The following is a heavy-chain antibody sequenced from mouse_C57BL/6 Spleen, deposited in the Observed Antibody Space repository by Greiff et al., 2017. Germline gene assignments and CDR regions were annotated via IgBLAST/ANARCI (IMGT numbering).Heavy chain of an antibody. CDR3: ARSDGGEAMDY. V-gene: IGHV1-61*01. Sequence: VQLQQPGAELVRPGSSVKLSCKASGYTFTSYWMDWVKQRPGQGLEWIGNIYPSDSETHYNQKFKDKATLTVDKSSSTAYMQLSSLTSEDSAVYYCARSDGGEAMDYWGQGTSVTVSS. CDR1: GYTFTSYW. J-gene: IGHJ4*01. D-gene: IGHD2-3*01. CDR2: IYPSDSET.